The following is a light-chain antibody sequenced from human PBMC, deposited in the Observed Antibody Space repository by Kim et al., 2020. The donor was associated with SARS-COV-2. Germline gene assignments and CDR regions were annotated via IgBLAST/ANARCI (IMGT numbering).Light chain of an antibody. CDR1: NIGSEY. V-gene: IGLV3-9*01. Sequence: SVGQGERASSTGGANNIGSEYGHWYQQNQGHAPVLDIDSNSNRASGMRVRFSGSNSGNAATLTISRAQDGDEADYYCQVRGSNTRVFGGGTQLTVL. J-gene: IGLJ3*02. CDR2: SNS. CDR3: QVRGSNTRV.